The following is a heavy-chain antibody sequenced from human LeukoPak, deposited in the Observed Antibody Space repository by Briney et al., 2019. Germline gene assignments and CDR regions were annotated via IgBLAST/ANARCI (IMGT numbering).Heavy chain of an antibody. D-gene: IGHD4-17*01. CDR1: GYTFTGYY. CDR3: ASQTGPGDWFDP. Sequence: ASVKVSCKASGYTFTGYYMHWVRQAPGQGLEWMGWINPNSGGTNYAQKFQGRVTMTRDTSISTTYMELSRLRSDDTAVYYCASQTGPGDWFDPWGQGTLVTVSS. J-gene: IGHJ5*02. CDR2: INPNSGGT. V-gene: IGHV1-2*02.